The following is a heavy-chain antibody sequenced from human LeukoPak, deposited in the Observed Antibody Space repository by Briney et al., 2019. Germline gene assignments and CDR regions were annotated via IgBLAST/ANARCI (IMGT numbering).Heavy chain of an antibody. Sequence: GGSLRLSCAASGFTFSSYWMSWVRQAPGKGREWVANIKQDGSEKYYVDSVKGRFTISTDNATNSLYLQMHSLRAEHTAVYYCARDRVAAAGIAYWGQGTLVTVSS. CDR3: ARDRVAAAGIAY. CDR1: GFTFSSYW. J-gene: IGHJ4*02. V-gene: IGHV3-7*01. D-gene: IGHD6-13*01. CDR2: IKQDGSEK.